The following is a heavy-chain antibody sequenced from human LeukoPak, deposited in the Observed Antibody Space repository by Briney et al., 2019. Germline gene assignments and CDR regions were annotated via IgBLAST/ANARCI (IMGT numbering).Heavy chain of an antibody. Sequence: ASVKVSCKASGYTFTSYGISWVRQAPGQGLEWMGWISAYKGNTNYAQKLQGRVTMTTDTSTSTAYMELRSLRSDDTAVYYCARGGDFWSGSNYFDYWGQGTLVTVSS. CDR3: ARGGDFWSGSNYFDY. J-gene: IGHJ4*02. CDR2: ISAYKGNT. V-gene: IGHV1-18*01. D-gene: IGHD3-3*01. CDR1: GYTFTSYG.